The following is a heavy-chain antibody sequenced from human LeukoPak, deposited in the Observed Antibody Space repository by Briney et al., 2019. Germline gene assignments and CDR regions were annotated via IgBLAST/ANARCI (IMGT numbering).Heavy chain of an antibody. D-gene: IGHD6-13*01. V-gene: IGHV3-72*01. CDR3: VRVYSSTWYGSYFDY. CDR1: GFSFSYHY. CDR2: TRNRANSYTT. Sequence: GGSLRLSCAASGFSFSYHYMDWVRQAPGKGRHSFGCTRNRANSYTTEYAASVKGRFTISRDDSKNSLYLQMNSLKTEDTAVYYCVRVYSSTWYGSYFDYWGQGTLVTVSS. J-gene: IGHJ4*02.